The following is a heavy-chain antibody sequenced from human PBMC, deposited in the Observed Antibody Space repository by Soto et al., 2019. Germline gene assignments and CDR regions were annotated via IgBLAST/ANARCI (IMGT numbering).Heavy chain of an antibody. V-gene: IGHV1-3*05. CDR2: INDGNGNT. Sequence: QVQLVQSGAEEKKPGASVKVSCKASGYNFTNYAMHWVRQAPGQRLEWMGWINDGNGNTKYSQKCHGRVTITRDTSASTAYMKPSSVRSEDTAVYDRARGFPLGFDPWGQGTLVTVSS. CDR1: GYNFTNYA. J-gene: IGHJ5*02. D-gene: IGHD3-16*02. CDR3: ARGFPLGFDP.